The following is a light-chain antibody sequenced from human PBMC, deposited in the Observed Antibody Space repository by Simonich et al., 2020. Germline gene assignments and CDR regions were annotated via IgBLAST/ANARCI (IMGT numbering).Light chain of an antibody. V-gene: IGLV2-14*01. CDR1: SSDVGGYNY. Sequence: QSALTQPASVSGSPGQSITISCTGTSSDVGGYNYVSWYQQHPGKAPKLMIYDDSERPSGVSNRFSGSKSGNTASLTISGLQAEDEADYYCSSYTSSSTLVFGGGTKLTVL. CDR3: SSYTSSSTLV. CDR2: DDS. J-gene: IGLJ3*02.